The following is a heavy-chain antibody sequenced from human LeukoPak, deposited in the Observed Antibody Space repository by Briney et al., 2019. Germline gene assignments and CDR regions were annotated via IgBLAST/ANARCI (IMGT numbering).Heavy chain of an antibody. CDR2: IYYSGST. V-gene: IGHV4-39*01. CDR1: GDSISSSTYY. D-gene: IGHD3-22*01. Sequence: SETLSLTCTVSGDSISSSTYYWGWIRQPPGKGLEWIGNIYYSGSTYYNPSLRSRLTISLDTSKNQFSLTLSSVTAADTAVYYCARLQYYYDSNGYYSLYYFDYWGQGTVVTVSS. J-gene: IGHJ4*02. CDR3: ARLQYYYDSNGYYSLYYFDY.